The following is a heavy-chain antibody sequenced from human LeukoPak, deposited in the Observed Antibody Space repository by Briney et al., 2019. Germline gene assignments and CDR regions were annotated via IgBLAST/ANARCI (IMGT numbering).Heavy chain of an antibody. D-gene: IGHD3-3*01. J-gene: IGHJ4*02. V-gene: IGHV1-69*05. CDR2: IIPIFGTA. Sequence: SVKVSCKASGGTSSSYAISWVRQAPGQGLEWMGRIIPIFGTANYAQKFQGRVTITTDESTSTAYMELSSLRSEDTAVYYCAVILEWLLEGYYWGQGTLVTVSS. CDR3: AVILEWLLEGYY. CDR1: GGTSSSYA.